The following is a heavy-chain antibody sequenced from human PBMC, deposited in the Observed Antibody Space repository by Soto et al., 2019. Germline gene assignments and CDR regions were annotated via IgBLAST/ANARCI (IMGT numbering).Heavy chain of an antibody. CDR3: ASDPYKFDLTFWFDP. V-gene: IGHV3-33*01. CDR1: GFNFSSYG. Sequence: QVQLVESGGGVVQPGRSLRLSCAASGFNFSSYGIQWVRQAPGKGLEWVGVIGYDGSVKYYADSVKGRFTISRHNSKNTLYLQTNSLRAEDTAVYYFASDPYKFDLTFWFDPWGQGTLVTVSS. CDR2: IGYDGSVK. D-gene: IGHD3-9*01. J-gene: IGHJ5*02.